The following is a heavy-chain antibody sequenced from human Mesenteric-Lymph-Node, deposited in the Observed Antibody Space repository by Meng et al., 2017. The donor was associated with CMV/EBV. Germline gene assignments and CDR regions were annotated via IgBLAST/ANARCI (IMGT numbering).Heavy chain of an antibody. CDR3: ARDGGSGSYGDYYYGLDV. CDR1: GFPFNSYT. J-gene: IGHJ6*02. V-gene: IGHV3-21*06. CDR2: ISGSSSFM. Sequence: GESLKISCAASGFPFNSYTFNWVRQAPGRGLEWVASISGSSSFMFYADSVKGRFNISRDNAKNSLYLQMNSLRAEDTAVYCCARDGGSGSYGDYYYGLDVWGQGTTVTVSS. D-gene: IGHD3-10*01.